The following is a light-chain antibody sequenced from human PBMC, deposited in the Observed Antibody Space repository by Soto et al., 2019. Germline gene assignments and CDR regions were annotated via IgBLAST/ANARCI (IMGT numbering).Light chain of an antibody. J-gene: IGKJ1*01. Sequence: EIVLTQSPGTLSLSPGERATLSCRASQSVSSSYLAWYQQKPGQAPRLLIYGGSSRATGIPDRFSGSASGTDFTLTISTLEPEDFAVYYCQQYGGSPQTFGQGTKVEIK. CDR3: QQYGGSPQT. V-gene: IGKV3-20*01. CDR2: GGS. CDR1: QSVSSSY.